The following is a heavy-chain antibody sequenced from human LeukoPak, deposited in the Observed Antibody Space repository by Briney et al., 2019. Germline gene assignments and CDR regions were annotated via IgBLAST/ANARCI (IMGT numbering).Heavy chain of an antibody. CDR3: ARGGAMTTHYFDD. Sequence: SETLSLTCSVSGGSLSNEFWSWIRQPPGKGLEWIGYISHTGITNYNPTLKSRVTISLDSSTNQFALRLTPVSATDTAVYYCARGGAMTTHYFDDWGQGTLVTVSS. CDR2: ISHTGIT. V-gene: IGHV4-59*01. CDR1: GGSLSNEF. D-gene: IGHD3-16*01. J-gene: IGHJ4*02.